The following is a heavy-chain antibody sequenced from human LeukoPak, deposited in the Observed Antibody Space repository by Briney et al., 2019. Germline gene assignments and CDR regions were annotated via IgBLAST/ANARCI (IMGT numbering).Heavy chain of an antibody. V-gene: IGHV1-24*01. J-gene: IGHJ3*02. CDR2: FDPEDGET. Sequence: ASVKVSCKVSGYTLTELSMHWVRQAPGKGLEWMGGFDPEDGETIYAQKFQGRVTMTEDTSTDTAYMELSSLRSEDTAVYYCATQTEFSRDCGGDCHQYAFDIWGQGTMVTVSS. CDR1: GYTLTELS. D-gene: IGHD2-21*02. CDR3: ATQTEFSRDCGGDCHQYAFDI.